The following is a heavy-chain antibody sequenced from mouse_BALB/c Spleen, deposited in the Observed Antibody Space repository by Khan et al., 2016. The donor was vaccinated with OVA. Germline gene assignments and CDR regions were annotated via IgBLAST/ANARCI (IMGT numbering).Heavy chain of an antibody. CDR3: ARETAYYGDYEAMDY. D-gene: IGHD2-13*01. Sequence: QVQLKESGPGLVAPSQSLSIICSVSGFSLITYGVHWVRQSPGKGLEWLGIIWAGGSTNYNSALMSRLSISKDNSKSQVFLKMNSLQTDDTAMYYCARETAYYGDYEAMDYWGQGTSVTVSS. J-gene: IGHJ4*01. CDR1: GFSLITYG. V-gene: IGHV2-9*02. CDR2: IWAGGST.